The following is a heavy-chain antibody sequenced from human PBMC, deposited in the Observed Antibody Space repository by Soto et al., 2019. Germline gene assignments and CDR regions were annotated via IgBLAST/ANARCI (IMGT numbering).Heavy chain of an antibody. CDR3: ASHYCSGGSCYSDAFDI. CDR2: IYYSGST. Sequence: QLQLQESGPGLVKPSETLSLTCTVSGGSISSSSYYWGWIRQPPGKGLEWIGSIYYSGSTYYNPSLKSRVTISVDTSKNQFSLKLSSVTAADTAVYYCASHYCSGGSCYSDAFDIWGQGTMVTVSS. V-gene: IGHV4-39*01. J-gene: IGHJ3*02. CDR1: GGSISSSSYY. D-gene: IGHD2-15*01.